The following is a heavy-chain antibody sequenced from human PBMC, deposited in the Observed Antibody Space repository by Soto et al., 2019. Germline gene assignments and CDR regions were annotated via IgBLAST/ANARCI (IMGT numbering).Heavy chain of an antibody. J-gene: IGHJ6*02. CDR3: ARDIMGTNYYYYGMDV. D-gene: IGHD2-8*01. CDR1: GGSISSYY. V-gene: IGHV4-59*01. Sequence: PSETVSLTCTVSGGSISSYYWSWIRQPPGKGLEWIGYIYYSGSTNYNPSLKSRVTISVDTSKNQFSLKLSSVTAADTAVYYCARDIMGTNYYYYGMDVWGQGTTVTVSS. CDR2: IYYSGST.